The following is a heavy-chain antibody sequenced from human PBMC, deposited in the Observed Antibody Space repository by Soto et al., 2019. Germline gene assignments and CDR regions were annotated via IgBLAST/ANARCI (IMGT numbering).Heavy chain of an antibody. CDR2: MKPNSGDT. Sequence: ASVKVSCKASGYTFTGYYMHWVRQAPGQGLEWMGWMKPNSGDTGYAPKFQGRVNMTRNTSTGTAYMELSSPISEDTAVYYCARRRAVVAARPYYYYAMDVWGQGTTVTVSS. D-gene: IGHD6-6*01. J-gene: IGHJ6*02. V-gene: IGHV1-8*02. CDR3: ARRRAVVAARPYYYYAMDV. CDR1: GYTFTGYY.